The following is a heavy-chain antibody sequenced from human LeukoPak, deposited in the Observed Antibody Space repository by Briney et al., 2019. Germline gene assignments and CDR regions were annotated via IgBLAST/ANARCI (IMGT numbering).Heavy chain of an antibody. D-gene: IGHD3-10*01. CDR2: IGAYNGNT. Sequence: GASVKVSCKASGYTFTSYGISWVRQAPGQGLEWMGWIGAYNGNTNYAQKLQGRVTMTTDTSTSTAYMELRSLRSDDTAVYYCARWSYIYYGSGSYYPFDYWGQGTLVTVSS. CDR1: GYTFTSYG. CDR3: ARWSYIYYGSGSYYPFDY. V-gene: IGHV1-18*01. J-gene: IGHJ4*02.